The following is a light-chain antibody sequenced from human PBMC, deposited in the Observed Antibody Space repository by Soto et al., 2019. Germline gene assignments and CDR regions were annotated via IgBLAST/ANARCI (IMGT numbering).Light chain of an antibody. CDR1: SSDVGSYNL. CDR2: EVS. CDR3: CSYAGSSTLV. Sequence: QSVLTQPPSVSGSPGQSITISCTGTSSDVGSYNLVSWYQQHPGKAPKLMIYEVSNRPSGVSNRFSGSKSGNTASLTISGLQAEDEADYYCCSYAGSSTLVFGGGTKLTVL. V-gene: IGLV2-23*02. J-gene: IGLJ3*02.